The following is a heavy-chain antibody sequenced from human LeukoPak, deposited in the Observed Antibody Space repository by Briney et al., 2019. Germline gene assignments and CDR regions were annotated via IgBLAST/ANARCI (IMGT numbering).Heavy chain of an antibody. Sequence: PGGSLRLSCAASGFTFSSYEMNWVRQAPGKGLEWVSYISSSGSTIYYADSVKGRFTNSRDNAKNSLYLQMNSLRAEDTAVYYCARDSYSYGHFDYWGQGTLVTVSS. CDR1: GFTFSSYE. V-gene: IGHV3-48*03. D-gene: IGHD5-18*01. CDR3: ARDSYSYGHFDY. CDR2: ISSSGSTI. J-gene: IGHJ4*02.